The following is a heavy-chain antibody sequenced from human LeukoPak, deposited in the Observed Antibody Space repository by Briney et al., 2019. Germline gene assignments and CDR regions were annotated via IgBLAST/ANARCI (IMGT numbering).Heavy chain of an antibody. CDR3: AKDFGAPGVGSSDWRLFDS. D-gene: IGHD6-19*01. J-gene: IGHJ4*02. V-gene: IGHV3-30*18. CDR1: GLSLNSYA. CDR2: ISYDGSNK. Sequence: GGSLRLSCAASGLSLNSYAIHWVRQAPGKGLEWVTAISYDGSNKHYADSVKGRFTISRDNSKNTLYLQMTSLRVEDTAVYYCAKDFGAPGVGSSDWRLFDSWGQGTLVTVSS.